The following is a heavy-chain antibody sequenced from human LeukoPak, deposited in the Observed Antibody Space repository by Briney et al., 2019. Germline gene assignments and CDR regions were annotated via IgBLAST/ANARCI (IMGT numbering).Heavy chain of an antibody. V-gene: IGHV3-53*05. J-gene: IGHJ4*02. CDR2: IYGGAGA. Sequence: PGGSLRLSCAASGFTVGSNHMAWVRQAPGKGLEWVSIIYGGAGAYYVDSVKGRFTISRDNSKNSLYLQMNSLRSEDTAVYFCARGGLGSYYSLDYWGQGTLVTVSS. D-gene: IGHD3-10*01. CDR1: GFTVGSNH. CDR3: ARGGLGSYYSLDY.